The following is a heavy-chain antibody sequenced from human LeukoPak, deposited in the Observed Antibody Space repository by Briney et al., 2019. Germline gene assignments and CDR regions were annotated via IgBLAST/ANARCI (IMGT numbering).Heavy chain of an antibody. CDR2: ISWNSGSI. J-gene: IGHJ4*02. D-gene: IGHD3-10*01. V-gene: IGHV3-9*01. Sequence: GRSLRLSCAASGFTFDDYAMHWVRQAPGKGLEWVSGISWNSGSIGYADSVKGRFTISRDNAKNSLYLQMNSLRAEDTALYYCASSYGPGSYYRDYWGQGTLVTVSS. CDR1: GFTFDDYA. CDR3: ASSYGPGSYYRDY.